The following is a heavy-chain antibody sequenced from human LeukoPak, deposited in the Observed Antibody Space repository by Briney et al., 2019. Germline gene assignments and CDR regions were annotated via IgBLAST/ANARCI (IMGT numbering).Heavy chain of an antibody. CDR3: TRSDYSTYFNY. CDR1: GGSISSYY. Sequence: SETLSLTCTGSGGSISSYYWSWIRQPPGKGLEWIGYIYYSGSTNYNPSLKSRVTISVDTSKNQFSLNLRSVTAADTAVYYCTRSDYSTYFNYWGPGTLVTVSS. D-gene: IGHD2-15*01. V-gene: IGHV4-59*01. CDR2: IYYSGST. J-gene: IGHJ4*02.